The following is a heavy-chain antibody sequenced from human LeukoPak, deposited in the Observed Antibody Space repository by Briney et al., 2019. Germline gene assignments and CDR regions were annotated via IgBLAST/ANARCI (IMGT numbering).Heavy chain of an antibody. V-gene: IGHV4-34*01. CDR1: GGSFSGYY. D-gene: IGHD2-2*01. CDR3: ARRGCSSTSCYPHYFDY. J-gene: IGHJ4*02. CDR2: INHSGST. Sequence: SETLSLTCAVYGGSFSGYYWSWIRQPPGKGLEWIGEINHSGSTNYNPSLKSRVTISVDTSKNQFSLKLSSVTAADTAVYYCARRGCSSTSCYPHYFDYWGQGTLVTVSS.